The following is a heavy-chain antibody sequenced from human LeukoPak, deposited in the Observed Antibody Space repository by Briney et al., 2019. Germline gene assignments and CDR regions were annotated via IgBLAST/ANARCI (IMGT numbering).Heavy chain of an antibody. CDR3: ARLATLSTIAARGRSWFDP. CDR1: GGSLSRGSYY. J-gene: IGHJ5*02. CDR2: IYTSGST. Sequence: PSETLSLTCTVSGGSLSRGSYYWSWIRQPAGKGLEWIGRIYTSGSTNYNPSLKSRVTISVDPSKKQFSLKLNSVTAADTAVYYCARLATLSTIAARGRSWFDPWGQGTLVTVSS. V-gene: IGHV4-61*02. D-gene: IGHD6-6*01.